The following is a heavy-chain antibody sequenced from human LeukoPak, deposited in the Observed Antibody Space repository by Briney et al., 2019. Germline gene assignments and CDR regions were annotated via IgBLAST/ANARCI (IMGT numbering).Heavy chain of an antibody. CDR2: IYPGDSDT. CDR3: ARLEDGSGSYFWFDP. J-gene: IGHJ5*02. CDR1: GYSFTSYW. V-gene: IGHV5-51*01. Sequence: GESLKISCKGSGYSFTSYWIGWVRQMPGKGLEWMGIIYPGDSDTRYSPSFQGQVTISADESISTAYPQWSSLKASDTAMYYCARLEDGSGSYFWFDPWGQGTLVTVSS. D-gene: IGHD3-10*01.